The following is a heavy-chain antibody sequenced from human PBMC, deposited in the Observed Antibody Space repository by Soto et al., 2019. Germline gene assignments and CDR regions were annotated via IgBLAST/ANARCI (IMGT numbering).Heavy chain of an antibody. CDR2: IKQDGSEK. Sequence: GGSLRLSCAASGFTFSSYWMSWVRQAPGKGLEWVANIKQDGSEKYYVDSVKGRFTISRDNAKNSLYLQMNSLRAEDTAVYYCAREQHDYDILTGYYYYYYMDVWGKGTTVTVS. CDR1: GFTFSSYW. D-gene: IGHD3-9*01. V-gene: IGHV3-7*01. J-gene: IGHJ6*03. CDR3: AREQHDYDILTGYYYYYYMDV.